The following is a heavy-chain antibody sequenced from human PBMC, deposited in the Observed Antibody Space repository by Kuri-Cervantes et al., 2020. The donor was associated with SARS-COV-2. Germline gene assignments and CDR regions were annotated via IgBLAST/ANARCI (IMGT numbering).Heavy chain of an antibody. CDR3: ARLNLVVPAAIEGMDV. CDR2: IYYSGST. Sequence: GSLRLSCTVSGGSISSYYWSWIRQPPGKGLEWIGYIYYSGSTNYNPSLKSRVTISVDTSKNQFSLKLSSVTAADTAVYYCARLNLVVPAAIEGMDVWGQGTTVT. V-gene: IGHV4-59*08. D-gene: IGHD2-2*01. J-gene: IGHJ6*02. CDR1: GGSISSYY.